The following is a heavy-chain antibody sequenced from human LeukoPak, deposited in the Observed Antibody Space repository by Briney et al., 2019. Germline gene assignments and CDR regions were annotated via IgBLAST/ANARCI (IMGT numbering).Heavy chain of an antibody. D-gene: IGHD3-22*01. CDR1: GFTFSSYE. V-gene: IGHV3-48*03. J-gene: IGHJ4*02. Sequence: GGSLRLSCAASGFTFSSYEMNWVRQAPGKGLEWVSYISSSGSTIYYADSVKGRFTISRDNAKNSLYLQMNSLRAEDTAVYYCARGGAYDSSGYYQTDYWGQGTLVTVSS. CDR2: ISSSGSTI. CDR3: ARGGAYDSSGYYQTDY.